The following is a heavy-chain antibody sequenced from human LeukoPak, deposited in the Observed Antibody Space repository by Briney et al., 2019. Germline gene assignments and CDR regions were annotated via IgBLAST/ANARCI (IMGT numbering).Heavy chain of an antibody. V-gene: IGHV4-31*03. CDR2: IYYSGNT. CDR3: ARRDYASGGHYGPDNWFDP. D-gene: IGHD3-22*01. CDR1: GGAISYSSYY. Sequence: SETLSLTCSVSGGAISYSSYYWSWIRQHPGKGLEWIGYIYYSGNTYYNPSLKSRVTISVDTSKNQFSLKMSSVTAADTAVYYCARRDYASGGHYGPDNWFDPWGQGIQVTVSP. J-gene: IGHJ5*02.